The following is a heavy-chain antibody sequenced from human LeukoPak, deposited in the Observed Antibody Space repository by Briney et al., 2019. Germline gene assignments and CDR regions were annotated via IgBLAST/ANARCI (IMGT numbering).Heavy chain of an antibody. Sequence: GGSLRLSCVVSGFTFSAYPMNWVRQSPGKGLEWVAFIRYDGSNKYYADSVKGRFTISRDNSKNTLYLQMNSLRAEDTAVYYCAKDLEGATFFDYWGQGTLVTVSS. J-gene: IGHJ4*02. CDR3: AKDLEGATFFDY. CDR2: IRYDGSNK. V-gene: IGHV3-30*02. D-gene: IGHD1-26*01. CDR1: GFTFSAYP.